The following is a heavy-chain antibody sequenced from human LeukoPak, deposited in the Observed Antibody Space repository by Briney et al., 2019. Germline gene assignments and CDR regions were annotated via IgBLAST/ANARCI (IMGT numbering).Heavy chain of an antibody. V-gene: IGHV3-30-3*01. J-gene: IGHJ6*03. D-gene: IGHD6-6*01. CDR3: ARDSSKGSSHYYYYYYMDV. Sequence: GGSLRLSCAASGFTFSSYAMHWVRQAPGKGLEWVAVISYDGSNKYYADSVKGRFTISRDNSKNTLYLQMNSLRAEDTAVYYCARDSSKGSSHYYYYYYMDVWGKGTMVTVSS. CDR1: GFTFSSYA. CDR2: ISYDGSNK.